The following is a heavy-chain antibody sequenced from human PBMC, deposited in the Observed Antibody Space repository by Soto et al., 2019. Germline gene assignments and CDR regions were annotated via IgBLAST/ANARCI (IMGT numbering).Heavy chain of an antibody. V-gene: IGHV3-30*03. CDR1: GFTFSSYG. CDR2: ISYDGSNE. D-gene: IGHD3-22*01. Sequence: GGSLRLSCAASGFTFSSYGMYWVRQAPGKGLEWVAAISYDGSNENYADSVKGRFTISRDNSKNTVYLQVSKRRAEDTAVYFCARDQTDSGGYSDSWGQGTLVTVSS. CDR3: ARDQTDSGGYSDS. J-gene: IGHJ4*02.